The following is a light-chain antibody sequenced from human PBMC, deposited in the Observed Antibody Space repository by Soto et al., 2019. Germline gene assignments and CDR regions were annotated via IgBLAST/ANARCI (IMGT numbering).Light chain of an antibody. CDR1: TTNVVTYNY. V-gene: IGLV2-11*01. CDR2: NVS. Sequence: QSALTQPLSGSGSPGQSVTISCTGTTTNVVTYNYVSWYQHHPGKAPKLILYNVSERPSGVSDRFSGSKSGNAAYLTISGLQPDDEADYYCCSYEGSSNWLFGGGTKLTVL. CDR3: CSYEGSSNWL. J-gene: IGLJ3*02.